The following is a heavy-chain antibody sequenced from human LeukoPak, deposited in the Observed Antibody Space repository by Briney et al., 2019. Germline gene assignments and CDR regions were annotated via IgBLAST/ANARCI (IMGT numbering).Heavy chain of an antibody. J-gene: IGHJ3*02. D-gene: IGHD3-10*02. Sequence: PSETLSLTCTVSGGSISSYYWNWIRQPPGKGLEWIGYVYYSGSTDYNPSLKSRVTISVDTSKNQFSLKLNSVTAADTAVYYCARAITMFNPPVSFDIWGQGTMVTVSS. CDR2: VYYSGST. V-gene: IGHV4-59*08. CDR3: ARAITMFNPPVSFDI. CDR1: GGSISSYY.